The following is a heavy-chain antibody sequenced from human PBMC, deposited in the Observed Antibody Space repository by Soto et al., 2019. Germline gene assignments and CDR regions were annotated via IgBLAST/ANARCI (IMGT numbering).Heavy chain of an antibody. V-gene: IGHV1-8*01. J-gene: IGHJ4*02. CDR1: GYSFTSLD. D-gene: IGHD1-26*01. Sequence: ASVKVSFKPSGYSFTSLDINWVRQTTGQGLEWMGWMQPSSGRTGYAQKFQVRVTMTRDTSINTAYMELSSLTSDDTAFYYCARGVTAGVDYWGQGTLVTVSS. CDR3: ARGVTAGVDY. CDR2: MQPSSGRT.